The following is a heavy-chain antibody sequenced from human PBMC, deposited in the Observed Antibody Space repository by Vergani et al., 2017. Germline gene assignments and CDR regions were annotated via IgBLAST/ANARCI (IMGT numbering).Heavy chain of an antibody. CDR2: IIPILGIG. CDR1: GGTFSSYS. J-gene: IGHJ4*02. D-gene: IGHD3-22*01. Sequence: QVQLVQSGAEVKKPGSSVKVSCKASGGTFSSYSLSWVRQAPGQGLEWMGRIIPILGIGNYAQNFQGRVTITADESTSTAYMELSSLRSEDTAVYYCARGYYYDSSGYREGIFDYWGQGTLVTVSS. V-gene: IGHV1-69*02. CDR3: ARGYYYDSSGYREGIFDY.